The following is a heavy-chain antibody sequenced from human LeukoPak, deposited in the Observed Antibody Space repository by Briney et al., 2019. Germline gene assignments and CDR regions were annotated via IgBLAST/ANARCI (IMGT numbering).Heavy chain of an antibody. J-gene: IGHJ4*02. Sequence: PSETLSLTCTVSGASTSGYYWSWVRQPPGKGLGWICHISYSGTTNYNPSLKSRVTVSFDTSTSQFSLRLTSVTAADTAGYYCAREGVYSSGYFAFWDQGTRVTVSS. CDR2: ISYSGTT. CDR3: AREGVYSSGYFAF. CDR1: GASTSGYY. V-gene: IGHV4-59*01. D-gene: IGHD3-22*01.